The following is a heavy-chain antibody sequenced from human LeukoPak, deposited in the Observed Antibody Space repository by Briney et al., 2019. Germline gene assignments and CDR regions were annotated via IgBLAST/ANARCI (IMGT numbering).Heavy chain of an antibody. CDR1: GNYW. Sequence: GGSLRLSCAASGNYWMHWVRQVPGKGLVWVSHINSDGSWTSYADSVKGRFTISKDSAKNMVYLQMNSLRAEDTAVYYCVSFYETYWGRGTLVTVSS. D-gene: IGHD2/OR15-2a*01. J-gene: IGHJ4*02. V-gene: IGHV3-74*01. CDR2: INSDGSWT. CDR3: VSFYETY.